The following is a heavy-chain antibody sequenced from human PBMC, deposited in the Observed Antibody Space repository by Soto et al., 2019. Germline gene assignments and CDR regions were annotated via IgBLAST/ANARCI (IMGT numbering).Heavy chain of an antibody. Sequence: ASVKVSCKASGGTFSSYAISWVRQAPGQGLEWMGGIIPIFGKANYAQKFQGRVTITADESTSTAYMELSSLRSEDTAVYYCARPTFNDCSGGSCYLFYWGQGTLVTVSS. J-gene: IGHJ4*02. CDR3: ARPTFNDCSGGSCYLFY. D-gene: IGHD2-15*01. CDR1: GGTFSSYA. CDR2: IIPIFGKA. V-gene: IGHV1-69*13.